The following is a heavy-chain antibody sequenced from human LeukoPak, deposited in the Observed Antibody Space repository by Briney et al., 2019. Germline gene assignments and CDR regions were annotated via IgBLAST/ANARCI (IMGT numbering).Heavy chain of an antibody. V-gene: IGHV3-23*01. CDR3: SRVRYDY. Sequence: GGSLRLSCAASGFTFSSHAMSWVRQAPGKGLEWVSAISTSGGSTYYADSMKGRFTISRDNSKNTLYLQMNSLRAEDTAMYYCSRVRYDYWGQGTLVTVSS. CDR1: GFTFSSHA. J-gene: IGHJ4*02. CDR2: ISTSGGST.